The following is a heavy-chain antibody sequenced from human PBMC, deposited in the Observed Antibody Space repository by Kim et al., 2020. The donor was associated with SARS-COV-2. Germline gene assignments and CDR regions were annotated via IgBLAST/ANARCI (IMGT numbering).Heavy chain of an antibody. V-gene: IGHV4-34*01. CDR3: ARASYYYGSGSPNWFDP. D-gene: IGHD3-10*01. Sequence: SETLSLTCAVYGGSFSGYYWSWIRQPPGKGLEWIGEINHSGSTNYNPSLKSRVTISVDTSKNQFSLKLSSVTAADTAVYYCARASYYYGSGSPNWFDPWGQGTLVTVSS. J-gene: IGHJ5*02. CDR2: INHSGST. CDR1: GGSFSGYY.